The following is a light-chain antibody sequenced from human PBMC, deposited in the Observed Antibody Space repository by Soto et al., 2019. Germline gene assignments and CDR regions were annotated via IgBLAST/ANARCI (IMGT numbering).Light chain of an antibody. J-gene: IGKJ1*01. Sequence: EIVLTHSPGTLSLSPGERTTLSCRASQSISSSYLAWYQQKPGQAPRLLVYGASSRATGIPDRFSGSGSGTDFTLTISRLEPEDFALYYCQQYSSTFWTLGQGTKVE. CDR1: QSISSSY. V-gene: IGKV3-20*01. CDR2: GAS. CDR3: QQYSSTFWT.